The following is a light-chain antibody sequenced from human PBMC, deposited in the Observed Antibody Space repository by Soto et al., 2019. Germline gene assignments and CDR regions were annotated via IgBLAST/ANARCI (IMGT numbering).Light chain of an antibody. J-gene: IGLJ2*01. CDR1: SSDVGSYHL. V-gene: IGLV2-23*03. Sequence: QLVLTQPASVSGSPGQSITISCTGTSSDVGSYHLVSWYQHHPGKAPKLIIYEGTKRPSGISSRFSGSRSGNTASLTISGLQAEDEADYHCCSYGGFSTFVIFGGGTKLTVL. CDR2: EGT. CDR3: CSYGGFSTFVI.